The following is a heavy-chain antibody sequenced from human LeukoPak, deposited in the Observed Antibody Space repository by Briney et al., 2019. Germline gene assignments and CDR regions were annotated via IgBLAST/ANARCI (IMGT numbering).Heavy chain of an antibody. CDR1: GYTFTGYY. D-gene: IGHD2-15*01. CDR3: ASFYCSGSSCYSQGIDY. CDR2: INPNSGGT. J-gene: IGHJ4*02. Sequence: GASVKVSCKASGYTFTGYYMHWVRQAPGQGLEWMGRINPNSGGTNYAQKFQGRVTMTRDTSISTAYMELSRLRSDDTAVYYCASFYCSGSSCYSQGIDYWGQGTLVTVSS. V-gene: IGHV1-2*06.